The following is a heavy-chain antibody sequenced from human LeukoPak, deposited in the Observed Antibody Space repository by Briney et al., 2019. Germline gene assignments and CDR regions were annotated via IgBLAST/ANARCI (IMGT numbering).Heavy chain of an antibody. CDR3: ARASYAESPTNNWFDP. D-gene: IGHD1-14*01. V-gene: IGHV1-2*02. CDR2: INPKSGGT. J-gene: IGHJ5*02. CDR1: GYTFTSYY. Sequence: GASVKVSCKASGYTFTSYYMHWVRQAPGQGLEWMGWINPKSGGTNFAQKFQGRVTLTRDTSISTTYMELSSLRSEDTAVYYCARASYAESPTNNWFDPGGQGTLVTVSS.